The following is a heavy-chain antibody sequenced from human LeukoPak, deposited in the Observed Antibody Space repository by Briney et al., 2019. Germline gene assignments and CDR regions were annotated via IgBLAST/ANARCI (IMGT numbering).Heavy chain of an antibody. D-gene: IGHD3-10*01. J-gene: IGHJ4*02. V-gene: IGHV4-59*01. CDR2: ISYSGST. CDR3: AKTAKYYYGSETYYFFEY. Sequence: SETLSLTCTVSGGSISRYYWSWIRQHPGKGLEWIGYISYSGSTTYNSSLKSRVTISLDTSQNQFSLKLTSVTPADTAVYYCAKTAKYYYGSETYYFFEYWGQGTLVTVSS. CDR1: GGSISRYY.